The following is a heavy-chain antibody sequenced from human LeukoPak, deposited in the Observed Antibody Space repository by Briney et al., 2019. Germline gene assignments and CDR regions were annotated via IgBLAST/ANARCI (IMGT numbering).Heavy chain of an antibody. V-gene: IGHV4-59*08. CDR1: GGSISSYY. Sequence: PSETLSLTCTVSGGSISSYYWSWIRQPPGKGLEWIGYIYYSGSTNYNPSLKSRVTISVDTSKNQFSLKLSSVTAADTAVYYCARLKYSSGWYYFDYWGQGTLATVSS. CDR3: ARLKYSSGWYYFDY. D-gene: IGHD6-19*01. CDR2: IYYSGST. J-gene: IGHJ4*02.